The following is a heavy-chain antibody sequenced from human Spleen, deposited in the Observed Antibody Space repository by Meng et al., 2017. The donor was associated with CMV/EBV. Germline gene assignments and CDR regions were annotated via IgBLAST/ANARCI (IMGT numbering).Heavy chain of an antibody. CDR2: ISYTGIS. J-gene: IGHJ5*02. V-gene: IGHV4-39*02. CDR1: GASIHSSHCY. CDR3: ARDRPRGIAVRFDP. Sequence: SETLSLTCTVSGASIHSSHCYWGWIRQSPGKGLEWIGTISYTGISYYNPSLKSRVTISLDPSKNHFSLKLSSVTAADTAVYFCARDRPRGIAVRFDPWGQGTLVTVSS. D-gene: IGHD6-19*01.